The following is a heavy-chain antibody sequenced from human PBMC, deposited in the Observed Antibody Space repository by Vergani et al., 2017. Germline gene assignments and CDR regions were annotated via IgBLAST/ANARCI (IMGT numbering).Heavy chain of an antibody. V-gene: IGHV4-4*03. CDR3: ASLRGDYYDSIDY. D-gene: IGHD3-22*01. CDR1: GGSISSSNW. J-gene: IGHJ4*02. CDR2: IYHSGST. Sequence: QVQLQQWGAGLLKPPGTLSLTCAVSGGSISSSNWWSWVRQPPRKGLEWIGEIYHSGSTNYNPSLKSRVTISVDKSKNQFSLKLSSVTAADTAVYYCASLRGDYYDSIDYWGQGTLVTVSS.